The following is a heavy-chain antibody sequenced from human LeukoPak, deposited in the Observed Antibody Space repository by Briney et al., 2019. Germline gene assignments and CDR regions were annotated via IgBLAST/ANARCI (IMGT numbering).Heavy chain of an antibody. J-gene: IGHJ5*02. V-gene: IGHV4-34*01. CDR3: ARAPSYYGSGSYRSSNWFDP. CDR2: INHSGST. D-gene: IGHD3-10*01. CDR1: GGSFSGYY. Sequence: SETLSLTCAVYGGSFSGYYWSWIRQPPGKGLEWIGEINHSGSTNYNPSLKSRVTISVDTFKNQFSLKLSSVTAADTAVYYCARAPSYYGSGSYRSSNWFDPWGQGTLVTVSS.